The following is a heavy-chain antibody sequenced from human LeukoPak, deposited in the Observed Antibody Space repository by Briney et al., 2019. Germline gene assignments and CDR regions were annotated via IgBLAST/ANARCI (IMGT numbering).Heavy chain of an antibody. CDR1: GGSISSYY. J-gene: IGHJ1*01. CDR3: ARSAFYYYDSSGYYNLASEYFQH. CDR2: IYYSGST. D-gene: IGHD3-22*01. V-gene: IGHV4-59*01. Sequence: SETLSPTCTVSGGSISSYYWSWIRQPPGKGLEWLGYIYYSGSTNYNPSLKSRVTISVDTSKNQFSLKLSSVTAADTAVYYCARSAFYYYDSSGYYNLASEYFQHWGQGTLVTVSS.